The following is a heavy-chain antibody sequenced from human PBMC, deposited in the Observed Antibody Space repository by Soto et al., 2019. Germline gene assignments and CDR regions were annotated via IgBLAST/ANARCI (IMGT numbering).Heavy chain of an antibody. D-gene: IGHD3-10*01. CDR2: ISSSSSTI. J-gene: IGHJ5*02. CDR1: GFSFSTYS. Sequence: EVQVVESGGGLVQPGGSLRLSCLASGFSFSTYSMNWVRQAPGKGLEWVSYISSSSSTIYYADSVKGRCTISRDNAKNSLYLQMNSLRAEDTAVYYCARPYYNDVHWFAPWGQGTLVTVSS. V-gene: IGHV3-48*01. CDR3: ARPYYNDVHWFAP.